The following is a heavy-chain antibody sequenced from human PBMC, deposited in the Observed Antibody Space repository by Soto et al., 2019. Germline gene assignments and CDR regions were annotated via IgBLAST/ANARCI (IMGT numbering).Heavy chain of an antibody. Sequence: GESLKISCKGSGYSFTSYWIGWVRQMPGKGLEWMGIIYPGDSDARYSPSFQGRVTISADKSISTAYLQWSSLKASDTAMYYCAGLGAPELIAAAGYYFDYWGQGTLVTVSS. CDR2: IYPGDSDA. V-gene: IGHV5-51*01. CDR1: GYSFTSYW. J-gene: IGHJ4*02. D-gene: IGHD6-13*01. CDR3: AGLGAPELIAAAGYYFDY.